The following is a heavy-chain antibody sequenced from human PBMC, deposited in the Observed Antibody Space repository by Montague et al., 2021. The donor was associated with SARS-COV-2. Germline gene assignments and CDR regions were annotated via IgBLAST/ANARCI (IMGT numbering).Heavy chain of an antibody. J-gene: IGHJ6*02. CDR1: GFTFSSFT. D-gene: IGHD1-26*01. CDR3: ARVGHSISFGYQGATWYAMDV. V-gene: IGHV3-30*04. CDR2: ISYGGGNQ. Sequence: SLRLSCAASGFTFSSFTMHWVRQAPGKGLEWVAVISYGGGNQYYADSVKGRFIISRDNSKDTLYLEMNSLRGEDTAVYYCARVGHSISFGYQGATWYAMDVWGQGTTVTASS.